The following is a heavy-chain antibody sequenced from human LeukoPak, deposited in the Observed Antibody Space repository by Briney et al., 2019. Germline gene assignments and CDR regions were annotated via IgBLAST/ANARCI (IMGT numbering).Heavy chain of an antibody. V-gene: IGHV1-2*02. J-gene: IGHJ3*01. CDR2: INPHSGVT. Sequence: ASVKVSCKTSGYTFTDYFIHWVRQAPGQGLEWMGWINPHSGVTKFGQNFQGRVTMTRDTSISTAYMDLSRLTSDDTAVYFCARDRGARLERFYAFDFWGQGTTVTVPS. CDR1: GYTFTDYF. D-gene: IGHD1-1*01. CDR3: ARDRGARLERFYAFDF.